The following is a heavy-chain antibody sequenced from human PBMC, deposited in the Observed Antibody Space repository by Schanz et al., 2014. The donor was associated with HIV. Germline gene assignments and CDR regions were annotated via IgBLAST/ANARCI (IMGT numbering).Heavy chain of an antibody. D-gene: IGHD4-17*01. J-gene: IGHJ5*02. CDR3: ARADFGHDLGFDP. V-gene: IGHV4-31*03. CDR1: GASISSGGFY. CDR2: VFFSGST. Sequence: QVQLQESGPGLVKPSQTLSLTCNVSGASISSGGFYWSWIRQRPGKGLEWIGYVFFSGSTSYNPSLKSRLSISLDPSKNQFSLNLPSVTAADTAVYYCARADFGHDLGFDPWGEGVLVTVTS.